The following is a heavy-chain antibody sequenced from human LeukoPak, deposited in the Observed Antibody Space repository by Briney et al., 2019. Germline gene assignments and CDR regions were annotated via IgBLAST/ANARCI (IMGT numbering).Heavy chain of an antibody. CDR2: INPSGGTT. Sequence: GASVKVSCKPSGYTFSIYYMRWVRQAPEQGLEWIGVINPSGGTTRYAQRFQGRVTMTRDTSTSTFYMELSSLRSEDTAVYYCARHSLTGTTPFDHWGQGTLVTVSS. D-gene: IGHD1-20*01. CDR1: GYTFSIYY. CDR3: ARHSLTGTTPFDH. V-gene: IGHV1-46*01. J-gene: IGHJ4*02.